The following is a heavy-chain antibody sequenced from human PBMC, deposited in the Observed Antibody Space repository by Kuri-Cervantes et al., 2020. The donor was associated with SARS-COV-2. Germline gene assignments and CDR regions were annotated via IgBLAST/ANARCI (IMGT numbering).Heavy chain of an antibody. D-gene: IGHD6-19*01. CDR3: ASSGWGNYCYMDV. Sequence: SETLSLTCTVSGGSISSGDYYWSWIRQPPGKGLEWIGYIYYSGSTYYNPSLKSRVTISVDTPKNQFSLKLSSVTAADTAVYYCASSGWGNYCYMDVWGKGTTVTVSS. CDR1: GGSISSGDYY. J-gene: IGHJ6*03. CDR2: IYYSGST. V-gene: IGHV4-30-4*08.